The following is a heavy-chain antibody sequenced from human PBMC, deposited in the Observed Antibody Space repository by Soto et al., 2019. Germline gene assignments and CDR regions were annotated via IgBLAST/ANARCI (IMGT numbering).Heavy chain of an antibody. Sequence: GGSLRLSCAASGFTFSDSYMSWIRQAPGKGLEWVSYISSSDSIIYYSDSVKGRFIISRDNAKNSLYLQMNSLRAEGTALYYCARESEDLTSNFDYWGQGTLVTVSS. CDR1: GFTFSDSY. V-gene: IGHV3-11*04. CDR2: ISSSDSII. CDR3: ARESEDLTSNFDY. J-gene: IGHJ4*02.